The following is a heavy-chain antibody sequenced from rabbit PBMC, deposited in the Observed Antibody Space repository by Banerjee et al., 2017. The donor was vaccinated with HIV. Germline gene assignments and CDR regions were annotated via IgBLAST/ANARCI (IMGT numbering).Heavy chain of an antibody. CDR3: ARSPGYAGYGYATGAFDP. CDR2: IYAGSSGST. V-gene: IGHV1S40*01. CDR1: GFSFSSSYY. Sequence: QSLEESGGDLVKPGASLTLTCTASGFSFSSSYYMCWVRQAPGKGLEWIACIYAGSSGSTYYASWAKGRFTISKTSSTTVTLQMTSLTAADTATYFCARSPGYAGYGYATGAFDPWGPGTLVTVS. D-gene: IGHD6-1*01. J-gene: IGHJ2*01.